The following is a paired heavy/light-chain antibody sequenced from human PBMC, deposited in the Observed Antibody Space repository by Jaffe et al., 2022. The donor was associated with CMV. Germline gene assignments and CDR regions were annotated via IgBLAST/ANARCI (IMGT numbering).Heavy chain of an antibody. CDR1: GFTFSSYW. J-gene: IGHJ4*02. CDR3: ARDRHPGHSSGWYFDY. D-gene: IGHD6-19*01. Sequence: EVQLVESGGGLVQPGGSLRLSCAASGFTFSSYWMSWVRQAPGKGLEWVANIKQDGSEKYYVDSVKGRFTISRDNAKNSLYLQMNSLRAEDTAVYYCARDRHPGHSSGWYFDYWGQGTLVTVSS. V-gene: IGHV3-7*03. CDR2: IKQDGSEK.
Light chain of an antibody. J-gene: IGKJ1*01. CDR2: AAS. V-gene: IGKV1-9*01. CDR1: QGISSY. CDR3: QQLNSYPPT. Sequence: IQLTQSPSSLSASVGDRVTITCRASQGISSYLAWYQQKPGKAPKLLIYAASTLQSGVPSRFSGSGSGTDFTLTISSLQPEDFATYYCQQLNSYPPTFGQGTKVEIK.